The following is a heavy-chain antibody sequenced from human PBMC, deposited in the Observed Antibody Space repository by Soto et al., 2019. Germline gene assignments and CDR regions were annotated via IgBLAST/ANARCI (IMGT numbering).Heavy chain of an antibody. CDR3: ACTGEMATIQNAFDI. V-gene: IGHV1-69*06. J-gene: IGHJ3*02. D-gene: IGHD5-12*01. CDR2: IIPIFGTA. Sequence: SVKVSCKASGGTFSSYSISWVRQAPGQGLEWMGGIIPIFGTANYAQKFQGRVTITADKSTSTAYMELSSLRSEDTAVYYCACTGEMATIQNAFDIWGQGTMVTVSS. CDR1: GGTFSSYS.